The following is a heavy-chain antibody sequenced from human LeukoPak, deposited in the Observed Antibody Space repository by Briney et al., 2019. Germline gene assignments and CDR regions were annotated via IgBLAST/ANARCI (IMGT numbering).Heavy chain of an antibody. D-gene: IGHD3-10*01. CDR2: ISSSSSTI. V-gene: IGHV3-48*01. Sequence: GGSLRLSCAASEFSVGSNYMTWVRQAPGKGLQWVSYISSSSSTIYYADSVKGRFTISRDNAKNSLYLQMNSLRAEDTAVYYCARALRFGETFPAYWGQGTLVTVSS. CDR3: ARALRFGETFPAY. CDR1: EFSVGSNY. J-gene: IGHJ4*02.